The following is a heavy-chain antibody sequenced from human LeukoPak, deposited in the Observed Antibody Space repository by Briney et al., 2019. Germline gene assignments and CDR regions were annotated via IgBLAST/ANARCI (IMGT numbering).Heavy chain of an antibody. V-gene: IGHV4-38-2*02. J-gene: IGHJ4*02. CDR2: IYHSGST. D-gene: IGHD5-12*01. CDR1: GYSISSGYY. Sequence: SETLSLTCTVSGYSISSGYYWGWIRPPPGKGLEWIGSIYHSGSTYYNPSLKSRVTISVDTSKNQFSLKLSSVTAADTAVYYCARVATITRGVDYWGQGTLVTVSS. CDR3: ARVATITRGVDY.